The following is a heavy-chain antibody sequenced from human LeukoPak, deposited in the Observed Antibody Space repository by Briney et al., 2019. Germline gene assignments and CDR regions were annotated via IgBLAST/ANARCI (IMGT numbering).Heavy chain of an antibody. J-gene: IGHJ4*02. V-gene: IGHV1-2*02. Sequence: ASVKVSCKTSGYTFTGHYIHWVRQAPGQGLEWMGWINPNSGGTNYAQKFQGRVTMARDTSISTAYMELTRLRSDDTAVYYCARVGGTGSGTFYFDYWGQGTLVTVSS. CDR2: INPNSGGT. CDR1: GYTFTGHY. D-gene: IGHD3-10*01. CDR3: ARVGGTGSGTFYFDY.